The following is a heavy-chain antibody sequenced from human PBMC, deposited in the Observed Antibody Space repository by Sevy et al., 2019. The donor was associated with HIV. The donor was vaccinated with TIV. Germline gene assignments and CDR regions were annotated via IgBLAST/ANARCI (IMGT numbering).Heavy chain of an antibody. J-gene: IGHJ4*02. CDR1: GFSFSTYW. D-gene: IGHD3-16*01. CDR2: MNQDGTER. Sequence: GGSLSLSCAASGFSFSTYWMTWVRQAPGKGLEWVGTMNQDGTERDYVDSVKGRFTISRDNTKTSLFLQMNSLSAEDTGVYYCVREGLGGFSYSLDCWGQGTLVTVSS. V-gene: IGHV3-7*01. CDR3: VREGLGGFSYSLDC.